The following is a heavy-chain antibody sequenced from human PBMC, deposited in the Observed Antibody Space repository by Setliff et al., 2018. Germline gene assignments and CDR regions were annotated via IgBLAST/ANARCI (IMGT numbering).Heavy chain of an antibody. D-gene: IGHD6-19*01. V-gene: IGHV4-61*02. CDR2: IYIRGGT. CDR1: GGSLTDENSW. CDR3: AVDHVTNIAESGYGYTRIDP. Sequence: PSETLSLTCTVSGGSLTDENSWWAWIRQPAGKRPEWLGLIYIRGGTDYNPSLKSRVTISLDTSRNQFSLNLTSVTAADTAVYYCAVDHVTNIAESGYGYTRIDPWGQGIPVTVSS. J-gene: IGHJ5*02.